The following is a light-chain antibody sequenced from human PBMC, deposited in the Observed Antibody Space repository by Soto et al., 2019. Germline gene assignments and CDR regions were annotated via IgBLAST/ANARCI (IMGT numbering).Light chain of an antibody. V-gene: IGLV1-40*01. CDR3: QSYDSSLSVVV. CDR2: GNN. J-gene: IGLJ2*01. Sequence: QSVLTQPPSVSGAPGQRLTISCTGSTSNIGAGYDVHWYQQFPGTAPKLLIYGNNNRPSGVPDRFSGSKSGTSASLAITGLQTEDEADYYCQSYDSSLSVVVFGGGTKLTVL. CDR1: TSNIGAGYD.